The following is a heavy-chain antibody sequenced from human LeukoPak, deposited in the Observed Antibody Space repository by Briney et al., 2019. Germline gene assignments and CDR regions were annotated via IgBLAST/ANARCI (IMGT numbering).Heavy chain of an antibody. Sequence: GESLKISCKVSGYSFTSYWVAWVRQMPGKGLEWMGIISPYASDTRYSPSFQGQVIISADKSISTAYLQLSSLKASDTGMYYCARHRQQLVTNDAFDIWGQGTMVTVSS. CDR3: ARHRQQLVTNDAFDI. J-gene: IGHJ3*02. CDR1: GYSFTSYW. V-gene: IGHV5-51*01. D-gene: IGHD6-13*01. CDR2: ISPYASDT.